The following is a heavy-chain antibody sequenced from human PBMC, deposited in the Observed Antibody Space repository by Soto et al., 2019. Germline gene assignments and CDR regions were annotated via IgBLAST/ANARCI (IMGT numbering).Heavy chain of an antibody. CDR1: GGSISSSSYY. CDR3: ARLPLGPYCSGGSCYSGAFDY. D-gene: IGHD2-15*01. J-gene: IGHJ4*02. CDR2: IYYSGST. V-gene: IGHV4-39*01. Sequence: SETLSLTCTVSGGSISSSSYYWGWIRQPPGKGLEWIGSIYYSGSTYYNPSLKSRVTISVDTSKNQFSLKLSSVTAADTAVYYCARLPLGPYCSGGSCYSGAFDYWGQGTLVTVSS.